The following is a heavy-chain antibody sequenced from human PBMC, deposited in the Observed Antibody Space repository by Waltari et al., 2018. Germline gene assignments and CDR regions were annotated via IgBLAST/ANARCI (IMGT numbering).Heavy chain of an antibody. J-gene: IGHJ5*02. CDR3: ARAPHYYDTSGYTYSFDP. CDR2: VNCTGTA. D-gene: IGHD3-22*01. Sequence: RQSPGEGLEGIGEVNCTGTARINPSLKGRGIISVDKAKNQFSLTLTSVTAADTAVYYCARAPHYYDTSGYTYSFDPWGQGTLVIVSS. V-gene: IGHV4-4*02.